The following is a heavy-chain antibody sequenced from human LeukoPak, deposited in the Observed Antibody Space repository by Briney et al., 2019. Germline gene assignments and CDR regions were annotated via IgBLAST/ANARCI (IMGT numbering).Heavy chain of an antibody. CDR2: ISYDGSKK. CDR3: ARANGQLWTTPDY. J-gene: IGHJ4*02. CDR1: GFTFSSYG. D-gene: IGHD5-18*01. V-gene: IGHV3-30*03. Sequence: GRSLRLSCAASGFTFSSYGMHWVRQPQGEGLEWVAVISYDGSKKSSAESVKGRFTISRDNSKNTLYLQMNSLRPEDTAVYFCARANGQLWTTPDYWGQGTLVTVSS.